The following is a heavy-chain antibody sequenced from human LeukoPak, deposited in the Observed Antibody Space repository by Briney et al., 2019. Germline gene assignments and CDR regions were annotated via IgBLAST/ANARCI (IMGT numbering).Heavy chain of an antibody. CDR1: GFAFSSYL. V-gene: IGHV3-7*01. J-gene: IGHJ4*02. D-gene: IGHD1-26*01. Sequence: GGSLRLSCAASGFAFSSYLMTWVRQAPGKGLEWVASISSDGSATYYMDSVKGRFTISRDNAKNSLFLQMNSLRAEDTAVHYCGRVRPGDADYWGQGTLVTVSS. CDR2: ISSDGSAT. CDR3: GRVRPGDADY.